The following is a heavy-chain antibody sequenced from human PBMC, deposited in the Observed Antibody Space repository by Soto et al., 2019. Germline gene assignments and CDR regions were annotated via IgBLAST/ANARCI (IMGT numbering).Heavy chain of an antibody. J-gene: IGHJ6*02. CDR1: GGSISGSSYY. Sequence: SETLSLTCTVTGGSISGSSYYWGWIRQPPGKGLEWIGSIYYSGNTYYNPSLKSRVTISVDTSKNQFSLKLSSVTAADTAVYYCALGGYWVTTYYYYYGMDVWGQGTTVT. D-gene: IGHD3-22*01. CDR3: ALGGYWVTTYYYYYGMDV. V-gene: IGHV4-39*01. CDR2: IYYSGNT.